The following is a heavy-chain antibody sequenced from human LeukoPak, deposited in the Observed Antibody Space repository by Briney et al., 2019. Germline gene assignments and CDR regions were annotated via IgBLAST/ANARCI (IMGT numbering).Heavy chain of an antibody. V-gene: IGHV1-69*13. CDR1: GYTFTGYY. J-gene: IGHJ6*03. Sequence: ASVKVSCKASGYTFTGYYMHWVRQAPGQGLEWMGGIIPIFGTANYAQKFQGRVTITADESTSTAYMELSSLRSEDTAVYYCARTMGDTAMVTPYYYMDVWGKGTTVTISS. CDR3: ARTMGDTAMVTPYYYMDV. D-gene: IGHD5-18*01. CDR2: IIPIFGTA.